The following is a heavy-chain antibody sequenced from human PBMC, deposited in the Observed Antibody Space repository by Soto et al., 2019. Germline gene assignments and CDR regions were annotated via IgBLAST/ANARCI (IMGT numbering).Heavy chain of an antibody. Sequence: GSSVKVSCNPSGSGFISSGIQWVRQAHGQRLEWIGWIVVASGQTNYAQNFRGRVAITRDTSTATAYIELTGLTYEDTAVYFCSADRPDIGVGWWVWGQGTTDSVSS. V-gene: IGHV1-58*02. CDR1: GSGFISSG. CDR3: SADRPDIGVGWWV. J-gene: IGHJ6*02. D-gene: IGHD2-15*01. CDR2: IVVASGQT.